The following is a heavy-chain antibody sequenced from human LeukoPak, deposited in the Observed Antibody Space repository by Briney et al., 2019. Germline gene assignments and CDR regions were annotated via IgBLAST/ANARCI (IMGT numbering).Heavy chain of an antibody. V-gene: IGHV4-39*01. CDR1: GGSISSSSYY. CDR2: IYYSGST. CDR3: ATLYYYDSSGYGAFDI. D-gene: IGHD3-22*01. J-gene: IGHJ3*02. Sequence: PSETLSLTCTVSGGSISSSSYYWGWIRQPPGKGLEWIGSIYYSGSTYYNPSLKSRVTISVDTSKNQFSLKLSSVTAADTAVYYCATLYYYDSSGYGAFDIWGQGTMVTVSS.